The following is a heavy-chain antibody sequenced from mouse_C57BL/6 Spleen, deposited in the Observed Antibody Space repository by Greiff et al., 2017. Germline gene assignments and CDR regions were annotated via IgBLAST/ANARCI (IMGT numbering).Heavy chain of an antibody. Sequence: QVQLQQPGAELVRPGTSVKLSCKASGYTFTSYWMHWVKQRPGQGLEWIGVIDPSDSYTNYNQKFKGKATLTVDTSSSTAYMQLSSLTSEDSAVYYCAREYGAYAMDYWGQGTSVTVSS. CDR1: GYTFTSYW. J-gene: IGHJ4*01. D-gene: IGHD2-10*02. CDR2: IDPSDSYT. CDR3: AREYGAYAMDY. V-gene: IGHV1-59*01.